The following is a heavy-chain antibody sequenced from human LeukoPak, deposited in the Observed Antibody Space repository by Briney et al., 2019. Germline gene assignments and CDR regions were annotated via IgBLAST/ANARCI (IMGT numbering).Heavy chain of an antibody. V-gene: IGHV3-30*18. D-gene: IGHD2-15*01. CDR2: ISYDGSNK. Sequence: PGGSLRLSCAASGFTFSSYGMHWVRQAPGKGLEWVAVISYDGSNKYYADSVKGRFTISRDNSKNTLYLQMNSLRAEDTAVYYCAKDIHPGVAATLDWGQGTLVTVSS. CDR1: GFTFSSYG. J-gene: IGHJ4*02. CDR3: AKDIHPGVAATLD.